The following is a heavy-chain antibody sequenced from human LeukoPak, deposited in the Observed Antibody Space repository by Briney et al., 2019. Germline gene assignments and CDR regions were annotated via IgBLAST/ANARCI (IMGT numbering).Heavy chain of an antibody. D-gene: IGHD6-19*01. Sequence: ASVKVSCKASGGTFSSYAISWVRQAPGQGLEWMGGIIPIFGTATYAQKFQGRVTITADESTSTAYMELSSLRSEDTAVYYCATIPYSSGWPHYYFDYWGQGTLVTVSS. CDR2: IIPIFGTA. J-gene: IGHJ4*02. CDR1: GGTFSSYA. CDR3: ATIPYSSGWPHYYFDY. V-gene: IGHV1-69*13.